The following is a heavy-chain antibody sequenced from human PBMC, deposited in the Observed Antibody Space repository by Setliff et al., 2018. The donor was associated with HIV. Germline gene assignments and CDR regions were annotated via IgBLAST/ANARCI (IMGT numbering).Heavy chain of an antibody. V-gene: IGHV1-2*04. CDR3: ARGQGPVDY. Sequence: ASVKVSCKASGYTFTGYYMHWVRQAPGQGLEWMGWINPNSGGTNYAQKFQGWVTMTSDASISTAYMELSGLRSDDTAVYYWARGQGPVDYWGQGTLVTVSS. CDR1: GYTFTGYY. CDR2: INPNSGGT. J-gene: IGHJ4*02.